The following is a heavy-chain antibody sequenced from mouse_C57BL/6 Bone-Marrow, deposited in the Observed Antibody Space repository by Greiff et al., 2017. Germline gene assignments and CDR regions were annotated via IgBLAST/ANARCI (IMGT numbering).Heavy chain of an antibody. CDR3: TTLVATDY. CDR2: IDPENGDT. CDR1: GFNIKDDY. Sequence: VQLKESGAELVRPGASVKLSCTASGFNIKDDYMHWVKQRPEQGLEWIGWIDPENGDTEYASKFQGKATITADPSSNTAYLQLSSLTSEDTAVYYCTTLVATDYWGQGTTLTVSS. V-gene: IGHV14-4*01. D-gene: IGHD1-1*01. J-gene: IGHJ2*01.